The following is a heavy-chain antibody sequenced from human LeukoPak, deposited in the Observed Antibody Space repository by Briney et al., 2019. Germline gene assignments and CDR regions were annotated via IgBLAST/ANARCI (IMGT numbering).Heavy chain of an antibody. CDR1: GRSISNDY. V-gene: IGHV4-4*08. Sequence: SETLSLTYTVSGRSISNDYWAWIRQPPGKGLEYIGYMHTSGNTNYNPSLKSRVTISVDTSKNHFSLRLTSVTAADTAVYFCARHSGYFDYWGQGILVTVSS. CDR2: MHTSGNT. CDR3: ARHSGYFDY. D-gene: IGHD3-10*01. J-gene: IGHJ4*02.